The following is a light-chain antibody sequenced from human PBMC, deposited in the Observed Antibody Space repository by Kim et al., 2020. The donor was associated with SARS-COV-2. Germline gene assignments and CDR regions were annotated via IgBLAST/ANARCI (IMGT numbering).Light chain of an antibody. CDR1: TGAVTSGYY. J-gene: IGLJ2*01. CDR2: STS. CDR3: LLYYGGAQVGV. V-gene: IGLV7-43*01. Sequence: QAVVTQEPSLTVSPGGTVTLTCASSTGAVTSGYYANWFQQKPGQAPRALIYSTSIKHSWTPARFSGSLLGGKAALTLSGVQPEDEAEYYCLLYYGGAQVGVFGGGTQLTVL.